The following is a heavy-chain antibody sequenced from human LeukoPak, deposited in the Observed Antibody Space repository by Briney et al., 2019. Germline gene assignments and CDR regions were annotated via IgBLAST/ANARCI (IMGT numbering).Heavy chain of an antibody. CDR2: INAGNGNT. V-gene: IGHV1-3*01. CDR1: GYTFTSYA. Sequence: ASVKVSCKASGYTFTSYAMHWVRQAPGQRLEWMGWINAGNGNTKYSQKFQGRVTITRDTSASTAYMELSRLRSDDTAVYYCARETVNSSSWYGFDYWGQGTLVTVSS. D-gene: IGHD6-13*01. J-gene: IGHJ4*02. CDR3: ARETVNSSSWYGFDY.